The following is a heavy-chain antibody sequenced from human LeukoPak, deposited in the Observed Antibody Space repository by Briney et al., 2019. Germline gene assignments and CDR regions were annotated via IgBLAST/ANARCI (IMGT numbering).Heavy chain of an antibody. CDR1: GFTFSSYA. Sequence: GGSLRLSCAASGFTFSSYAMSWVRQAPGKGLEWVSAISGSGGSTYYADSVEGRFTISRDNSKNTLYLQMNSLRAEDTAVYYCARTYGDYEGYWGQGTLVTVSS. CDR2: ISGSGGST. J-gene: IGHJ4*02. CDR3: ARTYGDYEGY. D-gene: IGHD4-17*01. V-gene: IGHV3-23*01.